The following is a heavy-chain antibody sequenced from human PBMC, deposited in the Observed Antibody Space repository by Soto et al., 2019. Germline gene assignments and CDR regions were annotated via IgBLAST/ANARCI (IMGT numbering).Heavy chain of an antibody. CDR2: MNPNSGNT. CDR1: GYTFASYD. Sequence: ASVKVSCKASGYTFASYDINWVRQATGQGLEWMGWMNPNSGNTGYAQKFQGRVTMTRNTSISTAYMELSSLRSEDTAVYYCARVNYSSACYYFEHWGHGTLVTVSS. V-gene: IGHV1-8*01. D-gene: IGHD6-19*01. J-gene: IGHJ4*01. CDR3: ARVNYSSACYYFEH.